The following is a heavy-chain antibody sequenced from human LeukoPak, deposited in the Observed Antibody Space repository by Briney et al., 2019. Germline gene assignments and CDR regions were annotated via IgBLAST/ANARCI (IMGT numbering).Heavy chain of an antibody. D-gene: IGHD3-22*01. Sequence: GASAKVSCKASGYTFTSYDINWVRQATGQGLEWMGWMNPNSGNTGYAQKFQGRVTMTRNTSISTAYMELSSLRSEDTAVHYCARDQAGYYDSSGYDYWGQGTLVTVSS. V-gene: IGHV1-8*01. CDR3: ARDQAGYYDSSGYDY. CDR1: GYTFTSYD. J-gene: IGHJ4*02. CDR2: MNPNSGNT.